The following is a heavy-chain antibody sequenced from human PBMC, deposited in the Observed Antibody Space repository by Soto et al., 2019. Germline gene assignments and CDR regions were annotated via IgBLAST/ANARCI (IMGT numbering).Heavy chain of an antibody. Sequence: EVQLVESGGGLVQPGGSLRLSCAASGLKVSSWMSWVRQSPGKGLEWVAMTTQDGSGRHYLDSLKGRFTISRDSAKNSMYLQMNSLTVEDTAMYYCASLDTAVIKTGGYCGQCTQVTVSS. J-gene: IGHJ4*02. CDR1: GLKVSSW. CDR3: ASLDTAVIKTGGY. D-gene: IGHD5-18*01. CDR2: TTQDGSGR. V-gene: IGHV3-7*01.